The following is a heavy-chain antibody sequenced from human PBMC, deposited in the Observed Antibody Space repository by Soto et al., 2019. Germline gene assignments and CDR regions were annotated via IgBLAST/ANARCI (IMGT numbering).Heavy chain of an antibody. CDR3: ALGNAMDV. CDR2: IMPIVGTA. CDR1: GGTFSSFS. J-gene: IGHJ6*02. V-gene: IGHV1-69*01. Sequence: QVQLVQSGAEVKKPGSSVKVSCRASGGTFSSFSINWVRQAPGQVLEWMGGIMPIVGTASYAQKFQGRVTITADGSTSTAHMELSSLRSEDTAVYYCALGNAMDVWGQGTTVTVSS. D-gene: IGHD7-27*01.